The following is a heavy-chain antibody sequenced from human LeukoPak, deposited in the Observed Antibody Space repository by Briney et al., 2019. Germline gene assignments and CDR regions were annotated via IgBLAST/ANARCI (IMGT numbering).Heavy chain of an antibody. CDR1: GGSISSGGYY. CDR2: IYYSGST. J-gene: IGHJ5*02. D-gene: IGHD3-10*01. V-gene: IGHV4-31*03. CDR3: ARETMVRGNNWFDP. Sequence: PSETLSLTCTVSGGSISSGGYYWSWIRQHPGKGLEWIGYIYYSGSTYYNPSLKSRVTISVDTSENQFSLKLSSVTSADTAVYYCARETMVRGNNWFDPWGQGTLVTVSS.